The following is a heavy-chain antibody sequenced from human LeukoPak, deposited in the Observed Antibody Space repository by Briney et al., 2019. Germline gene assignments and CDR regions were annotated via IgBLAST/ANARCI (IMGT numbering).Heavy chain of an antibody. Sequence: GGSLRLSCAASGFSISPSWVSWVRQAPGRGLEWVANINQDGSQKYYLDSVKGRFTISRDNAKNSLYLQMNSLRAEDTAVYYCARGGSDAAGMDVWGQGTTVTVSS. CDR2: INQDGSQK. D-gene: IGHD2-15*01. J-gene: IGHJ6*02. V-gene: IGHV3-7*01. CDR3: ARGGSDAAGMDV. CDR1: GFSISPSW.